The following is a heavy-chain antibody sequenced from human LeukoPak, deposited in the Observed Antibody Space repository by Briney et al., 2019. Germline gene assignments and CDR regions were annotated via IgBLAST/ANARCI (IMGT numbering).Heavy chain of an antibody. D-gene: IGHD3-22*01. CDR3: ARVRYYDSSGYYTPYYYYMDV. CDR1: GYTFTSYA. Sequence: ASVKVSCKASGYTFTSYAMNWVRQAPGQGLEWVGWINTKTGNPTYAQGFTGRFVFSLDTSVSTAYLQISSLKAEDSAVYYCARVRYYDSSGYYTPYYYYMDVWGKGTTVTVSS. V-gene: IGHV7-4-1*02. J-gene: IGHJ6*03. CDR2: INTKTGNP.